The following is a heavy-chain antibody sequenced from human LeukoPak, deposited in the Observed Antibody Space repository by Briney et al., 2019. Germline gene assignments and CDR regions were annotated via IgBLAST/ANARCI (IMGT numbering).Heavy chain of an antibody. V-gene: IGHV3-30*18. D-gene: IGHD6-13*01. CDR3: AKVNGGAAAGPFDY. Sequence: GGSLRLSCVASGLSFINYAMTWVRQAPGKGLEWVAVISYDGSNKYYADSVKGRFTISRDNSKNTLYLQMNSLRAEDTAVYYCAKVNGGAAAGPFDYWGQGTLVTVSS. CDR2: ISYDGSNK. J-gene: IGHJ4*02. CDR1: GLSFINYA.